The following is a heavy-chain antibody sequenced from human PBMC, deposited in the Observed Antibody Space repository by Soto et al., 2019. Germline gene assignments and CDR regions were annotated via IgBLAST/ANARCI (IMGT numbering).Heavy chain of an antibody. Sequence: QVQLVQSGAEVKKPAASVKVSCKAFGYTFTSYDINWVRQATGQGLEWMGWINPNSGNTGSAQKFQGRVTMTRNTAISTAHMGLSSLMSEDRAVYYCVWGGGRATSVWGQGTTVSVSS. CDR3: VWGGGRATSV. J-gene: IGHJ6*02. V-gene: IGHV1-8*02. CDR2: INPNSGNT. CDR1: GYTFTSYD. D-gene: IGHD5-12*01.